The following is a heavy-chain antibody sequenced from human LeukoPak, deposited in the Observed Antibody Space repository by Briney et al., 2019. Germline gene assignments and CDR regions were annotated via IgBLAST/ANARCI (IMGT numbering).Heavy chain of an antibody. D-gene: IGHD3-22*01. Sequence: SETLSLTCTVSGGSISSYYWSWIRQPAGNGLEWIGRIYTSGSTNYNPSLKSRVTMSVDTSENQFSLKLSSVTAADTAVYYCARGVYDSSGYLFDYWGQGTLVTVSS. V-gene: IGHV4-4*07. J-gene: IGHJ4*02. CDR1: GGSISSYY. CDR3: ARGVYDSSGYLFDY. CDR2: IYTSGST.